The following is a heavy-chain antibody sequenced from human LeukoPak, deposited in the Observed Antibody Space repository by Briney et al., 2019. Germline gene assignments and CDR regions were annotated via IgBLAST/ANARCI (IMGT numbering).Heavy chain of an antibody. CDR2: IYHSGST. Sequence: PSQTLSLTCPVSGCSISSGDFYWSWIRPPPGKGPEGIGSIYHSGSTYYNPSLKSRVTISVDTSKNHFSLKLSSVTAADTAVYYCARNTIAAAGSFDYWGQGTLVTVSS. V-gene: IGHV4-30-4*08. J-gene: IGHJ4*02. CDR1: GCSISSGDFY. CDR3: ARNTIAAAGSFDY. D-gene: IGHD6-13*01.